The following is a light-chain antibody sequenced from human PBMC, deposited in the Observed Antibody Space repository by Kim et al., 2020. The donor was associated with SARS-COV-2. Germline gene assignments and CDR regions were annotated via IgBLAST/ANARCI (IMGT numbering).Light chain of an antibody. Sequence: PPSCRARQSVSSSLAWYQQKPGQAPRLLIYDASNRATGIPARFSGSGSGTDFTLTSSSLEPEDFAVYYCQQRSNWLTFGGGTKVTFGGGTKVDIK. CDR3: QQRSNWLTFGGGTKVT. CDR1: QSVSSS. V-gene: IGKV3-11*01. CDR2: DAS. J-gene: IGKJ4*01.